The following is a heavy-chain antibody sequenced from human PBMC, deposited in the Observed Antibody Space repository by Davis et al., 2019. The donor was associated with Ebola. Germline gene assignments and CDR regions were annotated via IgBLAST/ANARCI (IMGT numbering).Heavy chain of an antibody. CDR2: IKPDGSET. Sequence: GESLKISCATSGITFRSYWMSWVRQAPGKGLEWVANIKPDGSETSYADSVKGRFTISRDNAKNTLYLQMNSLRAEDTAVYYCGSPVVAWGQGTLVTVSS. CDR3: GSPVVA. J-gene: IGHJ4*02. CDR1: GITFRSYW. D-gene: IGHD2-15*01. V-gene: IGHV3-7*01.